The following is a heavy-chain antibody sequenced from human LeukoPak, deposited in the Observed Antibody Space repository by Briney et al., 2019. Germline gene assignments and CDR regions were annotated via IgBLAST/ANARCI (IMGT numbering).Heavy chain of an antibody. J-gene: IGHJ4*02. Sequence: PGGSLRLSCAASGFTVSSNYMSWVRQAPGKGLEWVSVIYSGGSTYYADSVKGRSTISRDNSKNTLYLQMNSLGAEDTAVYYCAGSIAVAGTLDYWGQGTLVTVSS. CDR2: IYSGGST. CDR1: GFTVSSNY. D-gene: IGHD6-19*01. V-gene: IGHV3-53*01. CDR3: AGSIAVAGTLDY.